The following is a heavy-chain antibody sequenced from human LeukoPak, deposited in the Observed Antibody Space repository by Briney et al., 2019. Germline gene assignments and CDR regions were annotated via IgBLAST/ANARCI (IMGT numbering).Heavy chain of an antibody. Sequence: PGRSLRLSCAASGFTFDDYAMHWVRQAPGKGLVWVSRINSDGSSTRYADSVKGRFTISRDNAKNTLYLQMNSLRAEDTAVYYCARRGYSSGWYDAFDIWGQGTMVTVSS. D-gene: IGHD6-19*01. CDR2: INSDGSST. CDR3: ARRGYSSGWYDAFDI. J-gene: IGHJ3*02. CDR1: GFTFDDYA. V-gene: IGHV3-74*01.